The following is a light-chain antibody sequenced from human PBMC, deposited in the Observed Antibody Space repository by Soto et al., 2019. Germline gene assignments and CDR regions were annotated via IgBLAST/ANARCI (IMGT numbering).Light chain of an antibody. CDR1: QGIRSE. Sequence: AIQMTQSPSSLSASVGDRVTITCRASQGIRSELGWYQQKPGKAPNLLIYTASTLQSGVPSRFSGSGYGTDFTLTIKSMQMEDFAKYYCIQEYNYPLTFGGGTKVDIK. CDR2: TAS. CDR3: IQEYNYPLT. V-gene: IGKV1-6*01. J-gene: IGKJ4*01.